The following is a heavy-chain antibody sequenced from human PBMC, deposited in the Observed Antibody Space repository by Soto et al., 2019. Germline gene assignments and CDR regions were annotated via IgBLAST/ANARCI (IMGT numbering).Heavy chain of an antibody. V-gene: IGHV3-13*01. CDR1: GFNFSSYD. CDR2: IGTAGDT. D-gene: IGHD3-22*01. CDR3: ARGQPPNYYDISVYEYYFDY. J-gene: IGHJ4*02. Sequence: EVQLVESGGGLVQPGGSLRLSCAASGFNFSSYDMNWVRQATGKGLEWVSVIGTAGDTYYPGSVKGRFTISRENAKNSLYLQMISLRAEDTAVYYCARGQPPNYYDISVYEYYFDYWGQGTLVTVSS.